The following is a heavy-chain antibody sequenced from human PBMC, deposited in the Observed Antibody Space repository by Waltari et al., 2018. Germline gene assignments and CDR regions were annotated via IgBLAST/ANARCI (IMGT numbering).Heavy chain of an antibody. CDR2: ISSGGRYI. CDR3: GRGDVSVAGVNED. Sequence: EVQLVESGGGLVKPGGSLRLPWAASGFTFSSYGMTWVRQAPGKGLEWVSSISSGGRYIYYLDSVKGRFTISRDSAKSSLYLQMDSLRAEDTAIYYCGRGDVSVAGVNEDWGQGVLVTVSA. J-gene: IGHJ4*02. V-gene: IGHV3-21*06. CDR1: GFTFSSYG. D-gene: IGHD6-19*01.